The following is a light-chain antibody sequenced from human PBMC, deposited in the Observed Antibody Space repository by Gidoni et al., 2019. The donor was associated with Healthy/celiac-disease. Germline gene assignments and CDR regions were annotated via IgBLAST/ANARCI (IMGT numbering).Light chain of an antibody. CDR2: GAS. V-gene: IGKV3-15*01. CDR1: QSVGSN. J-gene: IGKJ2*04. Sequence: EIVMTQSPATPSVSPGERATLSCRASQSVGSNLAWYQQKPGQAPRLRIYGASTRATGIPARFSGSGSGTEFTLTISSLQSEDFAVYYCQQYNNWPPCSFGQGTKLEIK. CDR3: QQYNNWPPCS.